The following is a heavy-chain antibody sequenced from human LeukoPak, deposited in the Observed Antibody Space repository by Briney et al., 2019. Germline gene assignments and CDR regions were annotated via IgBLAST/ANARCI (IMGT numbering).Heavy chain of an antibody. J-gene: IGHJ6*03. CDR1: SASIRSYS. Sequence: PSETLSLTCTVSSASIRSYSWSWIRQPAGKGLEGIGRIYTSGSTNYNPSLKSRVTMSIDTSTNQFSLRLTSVAAADTAVYYCARYYGSRILGYYMDVWGKGTTVTVSS. D-gene: IGHD3-10*01. CDR3: ARYYGSRILGYYMDV. V-gene: IGHV4-4*07. CDR2: IYTSGST.